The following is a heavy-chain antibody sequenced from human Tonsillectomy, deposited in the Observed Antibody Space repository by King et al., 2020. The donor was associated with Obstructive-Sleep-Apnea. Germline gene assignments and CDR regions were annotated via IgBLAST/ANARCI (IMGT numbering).Heavy chain of an antibody. CDR3: ARDGRDFWSGRNWFDP. Sequence: VQLVESWGGVVQPGRSLRLSCAPSGFTFSNFAMHWIRQAPGKGLEWVAIISYGGSNKYYADSVRGRFTISRDNSKNTLDLQMNSLRPEDTAVYYCARDGRDFWSGRNWFDPWGQGTLVTVSS. V-gene: IGHV3-30*04. J-gene: IGHJ5*02. CDR1: GFTFSNFA. D-gene: IGHD3-3*01. CDR2: ISYGGSNK.